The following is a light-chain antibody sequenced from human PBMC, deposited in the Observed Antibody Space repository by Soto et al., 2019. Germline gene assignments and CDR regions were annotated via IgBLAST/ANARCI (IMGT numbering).Light chain of an antibody. J-gene: IGLJ2*01. Sequence: QSVLTQPASVSGSPGQSITISCTGTSSDVGTYNLVSWYQHHPGKAPKLILYEVSERPSGVSNRFSGSKSGNTASLTISGLQAEDEADYYCCSYAGSTNLFGGGTQLTVL. CDR2: EVS. CDR3: CSYAGSTNL. V-gene: IGLV2-23*02. CDR1: SSDVGTYNL.